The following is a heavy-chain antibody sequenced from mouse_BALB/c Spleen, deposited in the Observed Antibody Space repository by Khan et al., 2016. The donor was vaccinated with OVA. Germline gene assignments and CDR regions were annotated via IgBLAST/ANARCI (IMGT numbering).Heavy chain of an antibody. J-gene: IGHJ2*01. D-gene: IGHD1-1*01. V-gene: IGHV1-20*02. Sequence: EVQLQQSGPELVKPGASVKISCKASGYSFTGYFIHWVMQSHGKSLEWIGRINPHIGETFYNQKFRGKATLTVDESSSTAHMELRSLASEDSAVYFCARIYGSDFYYWGPGTTLTVSS. CDR2: INPHIGET. CDR1: GYSFTGYF. CDR3: ARIYGSDFYY.